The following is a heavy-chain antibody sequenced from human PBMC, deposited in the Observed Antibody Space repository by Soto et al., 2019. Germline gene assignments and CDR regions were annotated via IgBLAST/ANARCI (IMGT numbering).Heavy chain of an antibody. CDR1: GFTFSDNL. D-gene: IGHD5-18*01. V-gene: IGHV1-3*01. Sequence: QVQLVQSGAELKKPGASVNISCTASGFTFSDNLINWVRQAPGQGLEWMGWLNPDTGNTRYSETFQGRVTISRHSSASLAYLELSYLENEDPAIYFCARARHSVGPRANDAFDVWGQGNMMTVSS. J-gene: IGHJ3*01. CDR2: LNPDTGNT. CDR3: ARARHSVGPRANDAFDV.